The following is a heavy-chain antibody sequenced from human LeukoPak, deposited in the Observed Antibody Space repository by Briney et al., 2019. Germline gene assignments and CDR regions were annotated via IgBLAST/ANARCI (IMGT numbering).Heavy chain of an antibody. CDR2: IKQDGSEK. D-gene: IGHD2-2*01. CDR1: GFTFSSFW. V-gene: IGHV3-7*01. Sequence: PGGSLRLSCAASGFTFSSFWMSWVRQAPGKGLEWVASIKQDGSEKYYVDSVKGRFTISRDNAKNSPYLQMNSLRAEDTAVYYCARRAPHQLPYSDAFDVWGQGTMVTVSS. CDR3: ARRAPHQLPYSDAFDV. J-gene: IGHJ3*01.